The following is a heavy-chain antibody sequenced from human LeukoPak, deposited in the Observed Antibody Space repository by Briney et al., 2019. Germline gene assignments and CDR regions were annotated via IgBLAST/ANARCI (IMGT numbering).Heavy chain of an antibody. D-gene: IGHD2-2*01. V-gene: IGHV3-66*03. J-gene: IGHJ6*03. CDR2: IYTSGIT. CDR1: GFTISDNY. CDR3: ARDWPHCSSTSCYFYMDV. Sequence: GGSLRLSCEASGFTISDNYVTWVRQAPGKGLEWVSVIYTSGITYFADSVKGRFSISRDNSKNAVYLQMNSLRGEDSAVYYCARDWPHCSSTSCYFYMDVWGRGTTVTVSS.